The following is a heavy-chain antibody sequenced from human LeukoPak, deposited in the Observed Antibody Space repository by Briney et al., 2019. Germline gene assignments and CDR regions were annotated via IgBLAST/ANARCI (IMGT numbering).Heavy chain of an antibody. V-gene: IGHV3-53*01. CDR3: AKDIHKYDFWSGYYPDY. Sequence: PGGSLLLSCAASGFTVSSNYMSWVRQAPGKGLEWVSVIYSGGSTYYADSVKGRFTISRDNSKNTLYLQMNSLRAEDTAVYYCAKDIHKYDFWSGYYPDYWGQGTLVTVSS. CDR2: IYSGGST. J-gene: IGHJ4*02. D-gene: IGHD3-3*01. CDR1: GFTVSSNY.